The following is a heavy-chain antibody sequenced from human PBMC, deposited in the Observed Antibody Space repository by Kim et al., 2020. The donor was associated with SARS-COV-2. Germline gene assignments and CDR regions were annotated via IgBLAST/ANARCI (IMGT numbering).Heavy chain of an antibody. D-gene: IGHD2-2*01. V-gene: IGHV4-61*02. CDR1: GGSISSGSYY. Sequence: SETLSLTCTVSGGSISSGSYYWSWIRQPAGKGLEWIGRIYTSGSTNYNPSLKSRVTISVDTSKNQFSLKLSSVTAADTAVYYCARESSASYCSSTSCYGYAFDIWGQGTMVTVSS. CDR3: ARESSASYCSSTSCYGYAFDI. CDR2: IYTSGST. J-gene: IGHJ3*02.